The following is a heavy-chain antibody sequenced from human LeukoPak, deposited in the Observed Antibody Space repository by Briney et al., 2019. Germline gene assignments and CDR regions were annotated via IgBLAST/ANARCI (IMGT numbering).Heavy chain of an antibody. Sequence: ASVKVSCKASGYTFTGYYMHWVRQAPGQGLEWMGWINPNSGGTNYAQKFQGRVTMTRDTSISTAYMELSRLRSDDTAVYYCARDLRSGTKDYYYMDVWGKGTTVTVSS. D-gene: IGHD1-7*01. J-gene: IGHJ6*03. CDR2: INPNSGGT. CDR3: ARDLRSGTKDYYYMDV. CDR1: GYTFTGYY. V-gene: IGHV1-2*02.